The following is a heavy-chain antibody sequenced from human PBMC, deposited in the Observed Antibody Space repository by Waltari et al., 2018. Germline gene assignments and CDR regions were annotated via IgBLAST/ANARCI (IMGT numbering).Heavy chain of an antibody. CDR2: VNSDGSNT. CDR3: VAATPSSDK. Sequence: EVALVESGGGLVQPGGSLRLSCEVSGFSLSDRWMHWVRQTPEKGLVWVARVNSDGSNTAYADSVRGRFIISRDTARNTLFLQMSSVRVDDTALYYCVAATPSSDKWGQGTLVTVSS. J-gene: IGHJ4*02. V-gene: IGHV3-74*01. CDR1: GFSLSDRW. D-gene: IGHD6-19*01.